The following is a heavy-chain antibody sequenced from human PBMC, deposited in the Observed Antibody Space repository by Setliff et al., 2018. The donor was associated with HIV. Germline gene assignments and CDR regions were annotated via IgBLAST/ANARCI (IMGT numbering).Heavy chain of an antibody. V-gene: IGHV3-23*01. CDR2: ISNTGRTT. CDR1: GFTFSNYA. Sequence: PSETLSLSCAASGFTFSNYAMGWVRQVPGKGLEWVASISNTGRTTYYADSAKGRFIISRDNAKNSLYLQMNSLRAEDTAVYYCARKTAYYYGSGTYYKFDYWGQGTLVTVSS. J-gene: IGHJ4*02. CDR3: ARKTAYYYGSGTYYKFDY. D-gene: IGHD3-10*01.